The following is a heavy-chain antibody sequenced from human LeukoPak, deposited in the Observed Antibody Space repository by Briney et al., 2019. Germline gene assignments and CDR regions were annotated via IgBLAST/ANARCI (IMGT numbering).Heavy chain of an antibody. V-gene: IGHV3-30-3*01. CDR3: ANVAEMGAYFDY. Sequence: PGRSLRLSCAASGFTFSSYAMHWVRQAPGKGLEWVAVISYDGSNKYYADSVKGRFTISRDNSKNTLYLQMNSLRAEDTAVYYCANVAEMGAYFDYWGQGTLVTVSS. D-gene: IGHD1-26*01. J-gene: IGHJ4*02. CDR1: GFTFSSYA. CDR2: ISYDGSNK.